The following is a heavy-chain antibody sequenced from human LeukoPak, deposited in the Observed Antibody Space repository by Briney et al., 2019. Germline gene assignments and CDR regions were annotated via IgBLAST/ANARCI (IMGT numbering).Heavy chain of an antibody. Sequence: GGSLRLSCAASGFTFSSYAMSWVRQAPGKGLEWVSSISSSSSYIYYADSVKGRFTISRDNAKNSLYLQMNSPRAEDTAVYYCARDRRQMTTVTAFDYWGQGTLVTVSS. D-gene: IGHD4-17*01. CDR1: GFTFSSYA. CDR2: ISSSSSYI. V-gene: IGHV3-21*01. CDR3: ARDRRQMTTVTAFDY. J-gene: IGHJ4*02.